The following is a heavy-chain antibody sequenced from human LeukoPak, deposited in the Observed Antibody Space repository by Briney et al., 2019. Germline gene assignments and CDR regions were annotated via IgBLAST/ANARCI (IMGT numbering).Heavy chain of an antibody. CDR3: TRLYYYDSSP. D-gene: IGHD3-22*01. V-gene: IGHV3-73*01. CDR1: GFTFSGSA. J-gene: IGHJ5*02. CDR2: IRSKANSYAT. Sequence: GGSLRLSCAASGFTFSGSAMHWVRQASGKGLEWVGRIRSKANSYATAYAASVEGRFTISRDDSKNTAYLQMNSLKTEDTAVYHCTRLYYYDSSPWGQGTLVTVSS.